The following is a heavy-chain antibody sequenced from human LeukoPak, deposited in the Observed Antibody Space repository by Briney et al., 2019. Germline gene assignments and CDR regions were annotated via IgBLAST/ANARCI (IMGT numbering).Heavy chain of an antibody. V-gene: IGHV3-23*01. Sequence: PGACLRLSCAGSGFTSSSDATGWGRQGPGEGLGRGLTISGSGGAGTYYADSVKGRFTVSRDNSRNTLYLPMHSLRAEDTAVYYCVKDRGGSPFYGMDVWGQGTTVTVSS. CDR3: VKDRGGSPFYGMDV. D-gene: IGHD1-26*01. CDR1: GFTSSSDA. J-gene: IGHJ6*02. CDR2: ISGSGGAGT.